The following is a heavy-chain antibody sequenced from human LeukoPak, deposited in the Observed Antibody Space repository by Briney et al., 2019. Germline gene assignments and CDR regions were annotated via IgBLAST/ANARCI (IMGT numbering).Heavy chain of an antibody. CDR2: INPSGGST. J-gene: IGHJ5*01. V-gene: IGHV1-46*01. D-gene: IGHD5-18*01. CDR3: ARSRIQLWIDF. Sequence: ASVKVSCKASGYTFTNYYMHWVRQAPGQGLEWLGIINPSGGSTTYAQKFQGRVTMTRDTSTSTAYMELRSLRSEDTAVYYCARSRIQLWIDFWGQGTLVTVSS. CDR1: GYTFTNYY.